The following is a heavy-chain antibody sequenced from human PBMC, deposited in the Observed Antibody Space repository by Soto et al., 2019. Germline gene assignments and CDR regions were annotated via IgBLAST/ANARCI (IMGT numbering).Heavy chain of an antibody. CDR3: TTRRWFGAFDTAYCDY. Sequence: EVQLVESGGGLVKPGGSLRLSCAASGFTFSNAWMSWVRQAPGKGLEWVGRIKSKTDGGTTDYAAPVKGRFTISRDDSKYTLYLQMNSLKTEYTAVYYCTTRRWFGAFDTAYCDYWGQGTLVTVSS. CDR2: IKSKTDGGTT. D-gene: IGHD3-10*01. CDR1: GFTFSNAW. J-gene: IGHJ4*02. V-gene: IGHV3-15*01.